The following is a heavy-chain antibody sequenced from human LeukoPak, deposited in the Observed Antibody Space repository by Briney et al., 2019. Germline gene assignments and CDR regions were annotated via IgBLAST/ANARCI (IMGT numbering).Heavy chain of an antibody. Sequence: PGGSLRLSCAAYGFTFSSDSMNWVRQAPGKGLEWVSSISSSSSYIYHTDSVKGRFTISRNTATHSLYLRMNRLRAEHLSVYVSARATYNWFDPWGQGTLVTVAS. CDR2: ISSSSSYI. V-gene: IGHV3-21*01. D-gene: IGHD3-16*01. CDR3: ARATYNWFDP. CDR1: GFTFSSDS. J-gene: IGHJ5*02.